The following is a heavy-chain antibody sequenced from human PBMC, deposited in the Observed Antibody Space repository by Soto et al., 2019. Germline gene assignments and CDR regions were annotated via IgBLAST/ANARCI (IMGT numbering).Heavy chain of an antibody. Sequence: LRLSCAASGFTFSSYAMSWVRQAPGKGLEWVSAISGSGGSTYYADSVKGRFTISRDNSKNTLYLQMNSLRAEDTAVYYCAKEKGQYSSSHFDYWGQGTLVTVPQ. V-gene: IGHV3-23*01. CDR3: AKEKGQYSSSHFDY. CDR2: ISGSGGST. J-gene: IGHJ4*02. D-gene: IGHD6-6*01. CDR1: GFTFSSYA.